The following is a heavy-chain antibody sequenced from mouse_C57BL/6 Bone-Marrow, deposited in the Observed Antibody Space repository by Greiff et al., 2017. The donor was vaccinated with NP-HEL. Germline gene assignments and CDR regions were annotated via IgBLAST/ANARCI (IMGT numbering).Heavy chain of an antibody. D-gene: IGHD2-4*01. CDR3: ARERGYDYAPGY. CDR1: GYTFTSYW. J-gene: IGHJ2*01. V-gene: IGHV1-59*01. Sequence: QVQLQQPGAELVRPGTSVKLSCKASGYTFTSYWMHWVKQRPGQGLEWIGVIDPSDSYTNYIQKFKGKATLTVDTSSSTAYMQLSSLTSEDSAVYYCARERGYDYAPGYWGQGTTLTVSS. CDR2: IDPSDSYT.